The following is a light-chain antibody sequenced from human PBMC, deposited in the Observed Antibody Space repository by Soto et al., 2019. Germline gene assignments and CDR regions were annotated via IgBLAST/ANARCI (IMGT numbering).Light chain of an antibody. CDR1: QTISSW. Sequence: DIPMTQSPSTLSGSVGDRVTITCRASQTISSWLAWYQQKPGKAPKLLIYKASTLKSGVPSRFSGSGSGTDFTLTISSLQPEDFATYYCQQANSFPPLTFGGGTKVEIK. CDR3: QQANSFPPLT. V-gene: IGKV1-5*03. J-gene: IGKJ4*01. CDR2: KAS.